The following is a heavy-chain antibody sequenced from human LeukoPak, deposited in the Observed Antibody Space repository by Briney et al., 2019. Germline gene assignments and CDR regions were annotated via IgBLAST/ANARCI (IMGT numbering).Heavy chain of an antibody. V-gene: IGHV4-34*01. CDR3: ARDRPNDY. CDR1: GGSFSGYY. CDR2: INHSGST. Sequence: SETLSLTCAVYGGSFSGYYWSWIRQPPGKGLEWIGEINHSGSTNYNPSLKSRVTISVDTSKNQFSLKLSSVTAADTAVYYCARDRPNDYWGQGTLVTVSS. J-gene: IGHJ4*02.